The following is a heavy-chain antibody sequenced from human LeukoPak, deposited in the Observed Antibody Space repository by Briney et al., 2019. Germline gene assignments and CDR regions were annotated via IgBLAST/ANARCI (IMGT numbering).Heavy chain of an antibody. V-gene: IGHV3-23*01. D-gene: IGHD3-10*01. CDR2: ISGSGGST. CDR1: GFTFSSYG. Sequence: GGSLRLSCAASGFTFSSYGMSWVRQAPGKGLEWVSAISGSGGSTYYADSVKGRFTISRDNSKNTLYLQMNSLRAEDTAVYYCAKTSILVRGVINYWGQGTLVTVSS. J-gene: IGHJ4*02. CDR3: AKTSILVRGVINY.